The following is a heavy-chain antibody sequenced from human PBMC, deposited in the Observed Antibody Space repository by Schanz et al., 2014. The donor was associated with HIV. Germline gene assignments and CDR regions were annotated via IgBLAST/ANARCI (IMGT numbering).Heavy chain of an antibody. CDR1: RFTFSSYA. CDR3: AKSRGDSWPYGMDV. CDR2: ISGSGGHT. J-gene: IGHJ6*02. D-gene: IGHD4-17*01. Sequence: EEQVLESGGGLVQPGGSLRLSCAASRFTFSSYAMSWVRQAPGKGLEWVSLISGSGGHTYYADSVKGRLTISRDNSENTLYLQMNSLRAEDTAVYYCAKSRGDSWPYGMDVWGQGTTVTVSS. V-gene: IGHV3-23*01.